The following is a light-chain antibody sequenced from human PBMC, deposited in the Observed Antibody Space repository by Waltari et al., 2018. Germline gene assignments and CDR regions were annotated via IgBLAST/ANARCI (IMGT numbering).Light chain of an antibody. CDR3: AACDDTLTGYV. CDR2: TNN. V-gene: IGLV1-47*01. Sequence: QSVLTQPPSASGTPGQRVTISCSGSSSNIGTNYVYWYQQLTGTAPKLLIYTNNKRPSGSPDRFSGSKSGTSGSLAISGLRSEDEADYFCAACDDTLTGYVFGPGTKVTVL. J-gene: IGLJ1*01. CDR1: SSNIGTNY.